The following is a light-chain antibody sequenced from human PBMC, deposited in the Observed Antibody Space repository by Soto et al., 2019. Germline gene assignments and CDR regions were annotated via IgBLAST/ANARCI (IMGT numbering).Light chain of an antibody. CDR2: EVS. Sequence: QSVLTQPPSASGSPGQSVTISCTGTSSDVGGYNYVSWYQQHPGKAPKLMIYEVSKRPSGVPDRFSGSKSGNTASLTVSGLQVEDEADYYCCSYTSISTSAVFGGGTKLTVL. V-gene: IGLV2-8*01. CDR3: CSYTSISTSAV. J-gene: IGLJ2*01. CDR1: SSDVGGYNY.